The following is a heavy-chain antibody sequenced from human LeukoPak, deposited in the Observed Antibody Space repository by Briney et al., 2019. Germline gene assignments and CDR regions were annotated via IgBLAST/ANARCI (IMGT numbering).Heavy chain of an antibody. J-gene: IGHJ4*02. Sequence: PGGSLRLSCAASGFTFSSYWMSWVRQAPGKGPEWVANIKQDGSEKYYVDSVKGRFTISRDNAKNSLYLQMNSLRAEDTAVYYCARDRGWQIAVAGTYYFDYWGQGTLVIVSS. CDR1: GFTFSSYW. CDR2: IKQDGSEK. D-gene: IGHD6-19*01. CDR3: ARDRGWQIAVAGTYYFDY. V-gene: IGHV3-7*04.